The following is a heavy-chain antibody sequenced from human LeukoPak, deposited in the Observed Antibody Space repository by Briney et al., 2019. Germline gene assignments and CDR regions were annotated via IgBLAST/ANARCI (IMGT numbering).Heavy chain of an antibody. CDR1: GFTFSSYD. J-gene: IGHJ6*02. Sequence: PGGSLRLSCAASGFTFSSYDMHWVRQATGKGLEWVSAIGTAGDTYYPGSAKGRFTISRENAKNSLYLQMNSLRAGDTAVYYCARGRYCSGGSCYTDYYYYGMDVWGQGTTVTVSS. V-gene: IGHV3-13*04. CDR3: ARGRYCSGGSCYTDYYYYGMDV. CDR2: IGTAGDT. D-gene: IGHD2-15*01.